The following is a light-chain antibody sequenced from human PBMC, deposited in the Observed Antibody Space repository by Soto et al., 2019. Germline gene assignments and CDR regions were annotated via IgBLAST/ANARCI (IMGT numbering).Light chain of an antibody. Sequence: ELVLTQSPGTLSLSPGQRATLSCRASQSVSASLAWYQQKPGQPPRLLIYNASKRATGTPVRFSGSGSGTDFTLTISSLESEDFAVYYCQQRSNWPLTFGGGTKVDIK. CDR2: NAS. CDR1: QSVSAS. V-gene: IGKV3-11*01. J-gene: IGKJ4*01. CDR3: QQRSNWPLT.